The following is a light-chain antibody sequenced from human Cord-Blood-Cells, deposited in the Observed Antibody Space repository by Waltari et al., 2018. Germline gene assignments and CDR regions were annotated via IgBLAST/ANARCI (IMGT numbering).Light chain of an antibody. CDR1: QSISSW. V-gene: IGKV1-5*03. Sequence: DIQMTQSPSTLSASVGDRVTITCRASQSISSWLAWYQQKPGKAPKLLIYKARSLESVVPSMFSGSGSGTEFTVTISSLQPDDFATYYCQQYNSYLRMWTFGQGTKVEIK. CDR2: KAR. J-gene: IGKJ1*01. CDR3: QQYNSYLRMWT.